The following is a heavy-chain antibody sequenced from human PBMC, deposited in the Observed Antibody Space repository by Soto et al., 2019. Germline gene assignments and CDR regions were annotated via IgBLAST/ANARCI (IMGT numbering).Heavy chain of an antibody. CDR1: GGTFSSYA. D-gene: IGHD3-3*01. Sequence: QVQLVQSGAEVQKPGSSVKVSCKASGGTFSSYAISWVRQAPGQGLEWMGGIIPIFGTANYAQKFQGRVTITADESTSTADMELSSLRSEDTAVYYCALGGFWSGYQSYYFDYWGQGTLVTVSS. CDR3: ALGGFWSGYQSYYFDY. CDR2: IIPIFGTA. J-gene: IGHJ4*02. V-gene: IGHV1-69*01.